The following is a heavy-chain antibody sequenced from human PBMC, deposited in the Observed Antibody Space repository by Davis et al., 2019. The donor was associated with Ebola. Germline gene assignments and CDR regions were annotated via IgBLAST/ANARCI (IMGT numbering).Heavy chain of an antibody. Sequence: PGGSLRLSCAASGFTFSSYAMSWIRQPPGKGLEWIGEINHSGSTNYNPSLKSRVTISVDTSKNQFSLKLSSVTAADTAVYYCARGAVVVVAANWFDPWGQGTLVTVSS. J-gene: IGHJ5*02. CDR1: GFTFSSYA. CDR2: INHSGST. D-gene: IGHD2-15*01. V-gene: IGHV4-34*01. CDR3: ARGAVVVVAANWFDP.